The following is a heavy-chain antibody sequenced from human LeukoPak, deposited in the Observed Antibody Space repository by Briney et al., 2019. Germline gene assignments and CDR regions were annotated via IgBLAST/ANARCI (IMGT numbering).Heavy chain of an antibody. V-gene: IGHV1-2*06. CDR3: AREDCSSTSCQYYFDY. D-gene: IGHD2-2*01. CDR1: GYTFTGYY. Sequence: GASVKVSCKASGYTFTGYYMHWVRQAPGQGLEWMGRLNPNSGGANYAQKFQGRVTMTRDTSISTAYMELSRLRSDDTAVYYCAREDCSSTSCQYYFDYWGQGTLVTVSS. CDR2: LNPNSGGA. J-gene: IGHJ4*02.